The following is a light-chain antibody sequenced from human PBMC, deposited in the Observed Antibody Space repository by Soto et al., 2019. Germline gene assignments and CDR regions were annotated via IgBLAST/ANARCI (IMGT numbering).Light chain of an antibody. J-gene: IGKJ1*01. CDR1: QSISSW. V-gene: IGKV1-5*01. Sequence: DIQMTQSPSTLSASVGDRVTITCRASQSISSWLAWYQQKPGKAPKLLIYDASSWESGVPSKFSGSGSGTEFTLTISSLQPDDFATYYCQHYISSPWTFGQGTKVEIK. CDR3: QHYISSPWT. CDR2: DAS.